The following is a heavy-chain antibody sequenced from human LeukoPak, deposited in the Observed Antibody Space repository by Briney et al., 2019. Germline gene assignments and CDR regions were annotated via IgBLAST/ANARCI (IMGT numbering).Heavy chain of an antibody. CDR1: GYTFTSYG. Sequence: ASVKVSCKASGYTFTSYGISWVRQAPGQGLEWMGWISAYNGNTNYAQKLQGRVTMTTDTSTSTAYMELRSLRSDDTAVYYCARDTGTLLRYIDWALEYYMDVWGKGTTVTISS. V-gene: IGHV1-18*01. CDR3: ARDTGTLLRYIDWALEYYMDV. CDR2: ISAYNGNT. J-gene: IGHJ6*03. D-gene: IGHD3-9*01.